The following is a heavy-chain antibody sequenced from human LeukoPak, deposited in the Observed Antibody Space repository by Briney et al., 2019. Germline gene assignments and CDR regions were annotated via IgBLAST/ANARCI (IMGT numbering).Heavy chain of an antibody. CDR3: AREGILDSLRRRASSYYYSMDV. J-gene: IGHJ6*03. CDR1: GYTFTSYG. D-gene: IGHD5-12*01. CDR2: SSAYNGNT. Sequence: ASVKVSCKASGYTFTSYGISWVRHAPGQGLEWMGWSSAYNGNTNYAQKLQGRGTMTTETSTSTAYMERRSLRSDETAAYYCAREGILDSLRRRASSYYYSMDVWGKGTTVTVSS. V-gene: IGHV1-18*01.